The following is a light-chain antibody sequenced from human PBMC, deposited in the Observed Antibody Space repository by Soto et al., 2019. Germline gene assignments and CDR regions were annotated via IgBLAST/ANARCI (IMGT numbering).Light chain of an antibody. CDR2: AAF. CDR3: QQSYSAPPT. J-gene: IGKJ4*01. V-gene: IGKV1-39*01. Sequence: DIQMTQSPSSLSASVGDRVTITCRASQSISSYLNWYQQKPGKAPKLVIYAAFSLQSGVPSRFSGSGSGTDFTLTISSLQPEDFATYYCQQSYSAPPTFGRGTKVDIK. CDR1: QSISSY.